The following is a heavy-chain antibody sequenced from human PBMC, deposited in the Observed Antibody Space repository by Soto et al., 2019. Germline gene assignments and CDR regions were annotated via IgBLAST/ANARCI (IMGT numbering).Heavy chain of an antibody. CDR2: ISGSGGST. CDR3: AKFGMATTKRSPPYYIDY. D-gene: IGHD1-1*01. Sequence: GGSLSLACAASGFTFSTYAMSWVRQAAGKGLEWVSSISGSGGSTSYADSVKGRFTFSRDNSKNTLYLQMNSLRAEDTAVYYCAKFGMATTKRSPPYYIDYWGQGALVTVSS. J-gene: IGHJ4*02. V-gene: IGHV3-23*01. CDR1: GFTFSTYA.